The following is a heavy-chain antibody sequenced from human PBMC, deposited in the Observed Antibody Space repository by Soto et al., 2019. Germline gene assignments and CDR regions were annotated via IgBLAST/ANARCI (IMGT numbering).Heavy chain of an antibody. Sequence: SQTLSLTCAISGDSVSSNSAAWNWIRQSPSRGLEWLGRTYYRSKWYNDYAVSVKSRITINPDTSKNQFSLQLNSVTPEDTAVYYCARTSMAVADDYYYYYGMDVWGQGTTVTVSS. CDR2: TYYRSKWYN. CDR1: GDSVSSNSAA. D-gene: IGHD6-19*01. V-gene: IGHV6-1*01. J-gene: IGHJ6*02. CDR3: ARTSMAVADDYYYYYGMDV.